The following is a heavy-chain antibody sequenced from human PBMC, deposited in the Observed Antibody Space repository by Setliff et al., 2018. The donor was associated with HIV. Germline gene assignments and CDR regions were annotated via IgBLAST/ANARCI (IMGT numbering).Heavy chain of an antibody. CDR2: ISSSSGYI. Sequence: LRLSCAASGFTFSSYSMNWVRQAPGKGLEWVSSISSSSGYIHYADSLKGRFTISRDNAKNSLYLQMNSLRAEDTAVYYCARDRPNYYDSSGYAFDIWGQGTMVTVSS. D-gene: IGHD3-22*01. V-gene: IGHV3-21*01. CDR3: ARDRPNYYDSSGYAFDI. CDR1: GFTFSSYS. J-gene: IGHJ3*02.